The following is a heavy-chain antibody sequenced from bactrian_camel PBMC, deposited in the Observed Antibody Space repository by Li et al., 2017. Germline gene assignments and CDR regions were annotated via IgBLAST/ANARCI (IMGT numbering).Heavy chain of an antibody. CDR3: ATNGGKY. J-gene: IGHJ4*01. V-gene: IGHV3-2*01. CDR1: GFAFGTAD. CDR2: IYSDSSNI. Sequence: HVQLVESGGGLVQPGGSLRLSCAASGFAFGTADMNWVRQVPGKGLEWVSSIYSDSSNIYYADSVKGRFTISRDNAKNTLYLQLNSLKSEDTALYYCATNGGKYWGQGTQVTVS.